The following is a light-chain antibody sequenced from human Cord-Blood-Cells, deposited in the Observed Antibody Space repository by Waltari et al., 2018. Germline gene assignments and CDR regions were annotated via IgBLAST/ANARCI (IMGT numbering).Light chain of an antibody. CDR3: QSYDSSLSGWV. V-gene: IGLV2-14*01. J-gene: IGLJ3*02. Sequence: QSALTQPASVSGSPGQSITISCTGTSSDVGGYNCVSWYQQHPGKAPKLMIYDVSKRPSGVSNRFSGSKSGTSASLAITGLQAEDEADYYCQSYDSSLSGWVFGGGTKLTVL. CDR1: SSDVGGYNC. CDR2: DVS.